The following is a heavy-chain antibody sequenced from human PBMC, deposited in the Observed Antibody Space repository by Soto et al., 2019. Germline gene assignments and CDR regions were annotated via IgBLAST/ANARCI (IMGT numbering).Heavy chain of an antibody. D-gene: IGHD4-17*01. CDR1: GFTVSSNY. CDR3: ASMATVTPHFLFDYYYYMDV. J-gene: IGHJ6*03. Sequence: GGSLRLSCAASGFTVSSNYMSWVRQAPGKGLEWVSVIYSGGSTYYADSVKGRFTISRDNSKNTLYLQMNSLRAEDTAVYYCASMATVTPHFLFDYYYYMDVWGKGTTVTVSS. CDR2: IYSGGST. V-gene: IGHV3-66*01.